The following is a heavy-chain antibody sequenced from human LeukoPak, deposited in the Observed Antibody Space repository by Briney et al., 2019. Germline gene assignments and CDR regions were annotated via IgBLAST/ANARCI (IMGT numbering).Heavy chain of an antibody. CDR2: ISAYNGNT. CDR1: GYTFTSYG. J-gene: IGHJ4*02. D-gene: IGHD3-22*01. CDR3: ARGTYYYDSSGYYESGSYFDY. Sequence: ASVKVSCKASGYTFTSYGISWVRQAPGQGLEWMGWISAYNGNTNYAQKLQGRVTMTTDTSTNTAYMELRSLRSDDTAVYYCARGTYYYDSSGYYESGSYFDYWGQGTLVTVSS. V-gene: IGHV1-18*01.